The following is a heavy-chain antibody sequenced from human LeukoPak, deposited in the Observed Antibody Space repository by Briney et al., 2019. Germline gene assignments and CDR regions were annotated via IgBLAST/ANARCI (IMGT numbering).Heavy chain of an antibody. CDR3: ARDTPMEGRLLDY. CDR2: IYTSGST. Sequence: SQTLSLTCTVSGGSISSGSYYWSWIRQPAGKGLEWIGRIYTSGSTNYNPSLKSRVTISVDTSKNQFSLKLSSVTAADTAVYYCARDTPMEGRLLDYWGQGTLVTVSS. D-gene: IGHD3-10*01. V-gene: IGHV4-61*02. J-gene: IGHJ4*02. CDR1: GGSISSGSYY.